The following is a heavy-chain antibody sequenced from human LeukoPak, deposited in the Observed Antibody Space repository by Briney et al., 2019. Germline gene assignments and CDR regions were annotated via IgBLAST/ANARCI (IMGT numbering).Heavy chain of an antibody. J-gene: IGHJ4*02. CDR2: ISSSSSTI. D-gene: IGHD3-3*01. V-gene: IGHV3-48*01. CDR3: ARDFNPYDFWSGSPPVNDY. Sequence: GGSLRLSCAASGFTFSSYEMNWVRQAPGKGLEWVSYISSSSSTIYYADSVKGRFTISRDNAKNSLYLQMNSLRAEDTAVYYCARDFNPYDFWSGSPPVNDYWGQGTLVTVSS. CDR1: GFTFSSYE.